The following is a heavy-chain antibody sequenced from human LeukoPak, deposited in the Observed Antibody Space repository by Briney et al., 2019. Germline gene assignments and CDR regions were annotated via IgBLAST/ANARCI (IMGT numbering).Heavy chain of an antibody. CDR3: ATASPYYGSGSYYNAGFDY. CDR2: IYYSGST. Sequence: PSETLSLTCSVSGDPVNSYYWSWIRQPPGKGLEWIGYIYYSGSTNYNPSLKSRVTTSVDTSKNQFSLKLSSVTAADTAVYYCATASPYYGSGSYYNAGFDYWGQGTLVTVSS. CDR1: GDPVNSYY. V-gene: IGHV4-59*08. J-gene: IGHJ4*02. D-gene: IGHD3-10*01.